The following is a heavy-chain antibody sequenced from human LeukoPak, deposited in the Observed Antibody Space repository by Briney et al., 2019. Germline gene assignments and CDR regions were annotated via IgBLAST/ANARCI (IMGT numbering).Heavy chain of an antibody. CDR1: GYTFTGYY. V-gene: IGHV1-18*04. J-gene: IGHJ4*02. Sequence: ASVKVSCKASGYTFTGYYIHWVRQAPGQGPEWMGWISAYNGNTNYAQKLQGRVTMTTDTSTSTAYMELRSLRSDDTAVYYCARGPPHYYDSSGYMNYWGQGTLVTVSS. CDR3: ARGPPHYYDSSGYMNY. D-gene: IGHD3-22*01. CDR2: ISAYNGNT.